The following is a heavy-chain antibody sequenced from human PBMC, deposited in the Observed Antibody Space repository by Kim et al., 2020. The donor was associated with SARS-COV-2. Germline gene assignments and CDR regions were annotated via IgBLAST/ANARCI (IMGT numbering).Heavy chain of an antibody. Sequence: NYAPKFQGRVTITADKSTSTAYMGLSSLRSEDTAVYYCARDSVVAGMIDYWGQGTLVTVSS. J-gene: IGHJ4*02. V-gene: IGHV1-69*04. CDR3: ARDSVVAGMIDY. D-gene: IGHD6-19*01.